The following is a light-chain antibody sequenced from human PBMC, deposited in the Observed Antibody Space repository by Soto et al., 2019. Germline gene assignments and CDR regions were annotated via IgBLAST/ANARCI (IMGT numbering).Light chain of an antibody. Sequence: EIVMTQSPATLSVSPGERATLSCRASQSVNSRYLAWYQQKAGQAPRLLIYGASSRATGIPDRFSGSGSGTEFTLTISSLQPDDFATYYCQQYNSYSGTFGQGTKVDI. CDR2: GAS. V-gene: IGKV3D-15*01. J-gene: IGKJ1*01. CDR1: QSVNSRY. CDR3: QQYNSYSGT.